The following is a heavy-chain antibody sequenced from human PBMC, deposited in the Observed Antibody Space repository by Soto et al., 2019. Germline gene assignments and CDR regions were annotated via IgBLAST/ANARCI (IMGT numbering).Heavy chain of an antibody. CDR3: AKNQVVVAALDAFDI. J-gene: IGHJ3*02. CDR1: GFTFSSYG. Sequence: QVQLVESGGGVVQPGRSLRLSCAASGFTFSSYGMHWVRQAPGKGLEWVAVISYDGSNKYYADSVKGRFTISRDNSKNTLYLQMNSLRAEDTAVYYCAKNQVVVAALDAFDIWGQGTMVTVSS. V-gene: IGHV3-30*18. D-gene: IGHD2-15*01. CDR2: ISYDGSNK.